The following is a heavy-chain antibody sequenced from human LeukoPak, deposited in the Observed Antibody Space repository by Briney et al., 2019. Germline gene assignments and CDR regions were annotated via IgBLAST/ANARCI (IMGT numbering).Heavy chain of an antibody. D-gene: IGHD6-19*01. CDR2: INSDGSST. Sequence: PGGSLRLSCAASGFTFSSYWMHWVRQAPGKGLVWVSRINSDGSSTSYADSVKGRFTISRDNAKNTLYLQMNSLRAEDTAVYYCARDHLSSGSSPDYYCYYYMDVWGKGTTVTISS. CDR3: ARDHLSSGSSPDYYCYYYMDV. J-gene: IGHJ6*03. V-gene: IGHV3-74*01. CDR1: GFTFSSYW.